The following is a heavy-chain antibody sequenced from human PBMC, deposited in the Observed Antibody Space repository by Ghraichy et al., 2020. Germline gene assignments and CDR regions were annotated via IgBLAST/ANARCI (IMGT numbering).Heavy chain of an antibody. CDR1: GGSISSGGYY. CDR2: IYYSGST. Sequence: SETLSLTCTVSGGSISSGGYYWSWIRQHPGKGLEWIGYIYYSGSTYYNPSLKSRVTISVDTSKNQFSLKLSSVTAADTAVYYCARDCSTSCPGMSWGQGTLVTVSS. CDR3: ARDCSTSCPGMS. J-gene: IGHJ5*02. V-gene: IGHV4-31*03. D-gene: IGHD2-2*01.